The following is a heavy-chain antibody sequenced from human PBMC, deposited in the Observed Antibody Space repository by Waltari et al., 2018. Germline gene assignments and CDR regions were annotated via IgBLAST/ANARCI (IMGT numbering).Heavy chain of an antibody. CDR1: GGSISSGGYY. J-gene: IGHJ2*01. D-gene: IGHD3-10*01. V-gene: IGHV4-31*03. CDR3: AKSRITMVRGVPSDWYFDL. CDR2: IYYSGST. Sequence: QVQLQESGPGLVKPSQTLSLTCTVSGGSISSGGYYWSWIRQHPGKGLEWIGYIYYSGSTYYNPSLKSRVTISVDTSKNQFSLKLSSVTAADTAVYYCAKSRITMVRGVPSDWYFDLWGRGTLVTVSS.